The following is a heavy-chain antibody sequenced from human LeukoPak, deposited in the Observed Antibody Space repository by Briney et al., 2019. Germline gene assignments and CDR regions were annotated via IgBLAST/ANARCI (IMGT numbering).Heavy chain of an antibody. V-gene: IGHV3-21*01. CDR2: ISSLSNHI. Sequence: KPGGSLRLSCAASGFTFSDDFMNWVRQAPGKGLQWVSSISSLSNHIYYADSVKGRFTISRDNAKNSLYLQMNTLEAEDTAVYYCARVSGYSYGLANWGQGTLVTVSS. D-gene: IGHD5-18*01. CDR3: ARVSGYSYGLAN. CDR1: GFTFSDDF. J-gene: IGHJ4*02.